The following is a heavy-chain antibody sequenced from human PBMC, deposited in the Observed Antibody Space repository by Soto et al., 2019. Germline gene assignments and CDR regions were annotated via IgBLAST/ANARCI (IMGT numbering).Heavy chain of an antibody. CDR2: NYYSGIT. Sequence: PSETLSLTCTVSGGSISSGGYYWTWIRQHPGKGLELIGYNYYSGITYYNPSLKSRVTISLDTSKSQFSLKLSSVTAADTAVYYCARGSSIAGLYYGMDVWGQGNPGHRLL. CDR1: GGSISSGGYY. V-gene: IGHV4-31*03. CDR3: ARGSSIAGLYYGMDV. D-gene: IGHD6-6*01. J-gene: IGHJ6*02.